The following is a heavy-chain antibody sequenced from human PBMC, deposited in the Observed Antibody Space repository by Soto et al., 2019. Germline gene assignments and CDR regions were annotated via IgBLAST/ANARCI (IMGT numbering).Heavy chain of an antibody. J-gene: IGHJ4*02. Sequence: QITLKETGHTLVKPTQTLTLTCTFSGFSLSTSGVGVGWIRQPPKKALEWLALIYWDDDKSYSPSLKSRLTITKDTSKNQVVLTMTNMDPVDTATYYCAHRRPFGGIVVFDSWGQGIVVTVSS. V-gene: IGHV2-5*02. CDR3: AHRRPFGGIVVFDS. CDR2: IYWDDDK. D-gene: IGHD3-16*02. CDR1: GFSLSTSGVG.